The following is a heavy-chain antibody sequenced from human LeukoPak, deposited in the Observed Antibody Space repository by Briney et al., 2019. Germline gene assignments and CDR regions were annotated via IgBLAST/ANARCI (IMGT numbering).Heavy chain of an antibody. D-gene: IGHD2-15*01. CDR1: GGSFSGYY. V-gene: IGHV4-34*01. CDR3: ARGRVRSSGGSYTARKYYMDV. J-gene: IGHJ6*03. CDR2: INHSGST. Sequence: SETLSLTCAVYGGSFSGYYWSWIRQPPGKGLEWIGEINHSGSTNYNPSLKSRVTISVDTSKNQFSLKLSSVTAADTAVYYCARGRVRSSGGSYTARKYYMDVWGKGTTVTVSS.